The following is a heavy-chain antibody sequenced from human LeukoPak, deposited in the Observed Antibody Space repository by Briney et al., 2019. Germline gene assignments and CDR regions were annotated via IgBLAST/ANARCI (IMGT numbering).Heavy chain of an antibody. CDR3: ARSRIAVALDAYDI. V-gene: IGHV1-18*01. D-gene: IGHD6-19*01. CDR1: GYTFTSYG. Sequence: AASVKVSCKASGYTFTSYGISWVRQAPGQGLEWMGWISAYNGNTNYAQKLQGRVTMTTDTSTSTAYMELRSLRSDDTALYYCARSRIAVALDAYDIWGQGTMVTVSS. CDR2: ISAYNGNT. J-gene: IGHJ3*02.